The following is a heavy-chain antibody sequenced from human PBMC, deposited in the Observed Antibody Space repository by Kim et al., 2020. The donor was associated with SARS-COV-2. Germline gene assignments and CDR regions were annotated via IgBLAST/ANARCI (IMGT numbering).Heavy chain of an antibody. D-gene: IGHD6-19*01. Sequence: GGSLRLSCAASGFTFSSYGMHWVRQAPGKGLEWVAVISYDGSNKYYADSVKGRFTISRDNSKNTLYLQMNSLRAEDTAVYYCAKVRSSGWYGSGFDYWGQGTLVTVSS. CDR3: AKVRSSGWYGSGFDY. CDR2: ISYDGSNK. V-gene: IGHV3-30*18. CDR1: GFTFSSYG. J-gene: IGHJ4*02.